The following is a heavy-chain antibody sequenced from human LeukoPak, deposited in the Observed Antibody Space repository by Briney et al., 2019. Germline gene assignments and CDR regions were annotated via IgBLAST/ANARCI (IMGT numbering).Heavy chain of an antibody. D-gene: IGHD3-10*01. CDR2: INWNGGST. CDR1: GFSFSTYW. Sequence: PGGSLRLSCAASGFSFSTYWMNWVRQAPGKGLEWVSGINWNGGSTGYADSVKGRFIISRDNAKNSLYLQMNSLRAEDTALYYCARETPRSRWGSGSYYSNEFNYWGQGTLVTVSS. J-gene: IGHJ4*02. V-gene: IGHV3-20*04. CDR3: ARETPRSRWGSGSYYSNEFNY.